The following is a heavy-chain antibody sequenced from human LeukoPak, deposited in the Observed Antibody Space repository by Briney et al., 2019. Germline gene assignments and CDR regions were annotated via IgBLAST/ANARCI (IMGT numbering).Heavy chain of an antibody. Sequence: GGSLRLSCAASGFTFSSYSMNWVRQAPGKGLEWVSSISSSSSYLSYADSVKGRFTISRDNAKNSLYLQMNSLRAEDTAVYYCARGGNVAFDIWGQGTMVTVSS. J-gene: IGHJ3*02. CDR3: ARGGNVAFDI. CDR2: ISSSSSYL. CDR1: GFTFSSYS. V-gene: IGHV3-21*01. D-gene: IGHD4-23*01.